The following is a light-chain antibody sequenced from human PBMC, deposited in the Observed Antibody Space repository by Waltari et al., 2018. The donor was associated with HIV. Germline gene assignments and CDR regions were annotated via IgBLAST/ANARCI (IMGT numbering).Light chain of an antibody. J-gene: IGLJ1*01. V-gene: IGLV2-14*01. Sequence: QSALTQPPSVSGSPGQSITISCTGTSSDVGGYNSVSWYQQHPAKAPKLMIYEVSHRPSGVSNRFSGSKSGNTASLTISGLQAEDEADYYCGSYTSISTQYVFGTGTRVTVL. CDR3: GSYTSISTQYV. CDR1: SSDVGGYNS. CDR2: EVS.